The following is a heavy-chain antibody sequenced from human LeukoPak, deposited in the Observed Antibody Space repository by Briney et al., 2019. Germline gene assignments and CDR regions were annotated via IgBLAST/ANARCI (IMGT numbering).Heavy chain of an antibody. CDR2: INPNSGGT. CDR3: ARSPISSSWRFGLDY. D-gene: IGHD6-13*01. Sequence: ASVKVSCKTSGYTFSGYYMHWVRQAPGQGLEWMGWINPNSGGTNYAQKFQGRVTMTRDTSSSTAYMELSRLRSDDTAVYYCARSPISSSWRFGLDYWGQGTLVTVSS. CDR1: GYTFSGYY. V-gene: IGHV1-2*02. J-gene: IGHJ4*02.